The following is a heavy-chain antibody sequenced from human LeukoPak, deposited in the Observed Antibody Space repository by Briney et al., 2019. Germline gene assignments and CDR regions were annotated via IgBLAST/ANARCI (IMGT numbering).Heavy chain of an antibody. D-gene: IGHD1-26*01. Sequence: GGSLRLSCAASGFTFSSSAMHWVRQAPGNGLECVAVISYAGSNKYYADSVKGRFTISRDNSKNTLYLQMNSLRAEDTAVYYCARDLGGSYRPFDYWGQGTLVTVSS. CDR2: ISYAGSNK. CDR3: ARDLGGSYRPFDY. V-gene: IGHV3-30-3*01. J-gene: IGHJ4*02. CDR1: GFTFSSSA.